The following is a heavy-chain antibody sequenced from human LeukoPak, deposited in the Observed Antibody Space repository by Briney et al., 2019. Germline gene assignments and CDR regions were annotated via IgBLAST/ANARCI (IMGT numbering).Heavy chain of an antibody. D-gene: IGHD3-3*01. V-gene: IGHV4-39*01. CDR1: AGSISSSSYY. Sequence: SQTLSLTCPLSAGSISSSSYYWGWLRHPPGKGLEWCGSIYYSGSPYYNPSLKSRVTISVDTSKNQFSLKLSSVTAADTAVYYCARQRDFWSGYYFDYWGQGTLVTVSS. CDR2: IYYSGSP. CDR3: ARQRDFWSGYYFDY. J-gene: IGHJ4*02.